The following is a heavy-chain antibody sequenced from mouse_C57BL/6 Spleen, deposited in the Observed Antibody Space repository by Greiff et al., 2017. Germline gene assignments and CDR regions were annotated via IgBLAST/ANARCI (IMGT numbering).Heavy chain of an antibody. J-gene: IGHJ4*01. Sequence: QVQLQQPGAELVKPGASVKLSCKASGYTFTSYWMHWVKQRPGQGLEWIGMIHPNSGSTNYNEKFKSKATLTVDKSSSTAYMQLSSLTSEDSAVYYCARSRGNSAMDYWGQGTSVTVSS. CDR1: GYTFTSYW. CDR3: ARSRGNSAMDY. V-gene: IGHV1-64*01. D-gene: IGHD2-1*01. CDR2: IHPNSGST.